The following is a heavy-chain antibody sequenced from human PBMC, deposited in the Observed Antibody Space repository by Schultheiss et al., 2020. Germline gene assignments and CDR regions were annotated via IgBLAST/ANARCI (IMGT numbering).Heavy chain of an antibody. D-gene: IGHD3-22*01. J-gene: IGHJ4*02. Sequence: GGSLRLSCAASGFTFSSYAMHWVRQAPGKGLEWVAVISYDGSNKYYADSVKGRFTISRDNSKNTLYLQMKSPRVEDTAVYYCAKARDYYDSSGIYYVLISRSFDSWGQGTQVTVSS. V-gene: IGHV3-30*04. CDR1: GFTFSSYA. CDR2: ISYDGSNK. CDR3: AKARDYYDSSGIYYVLISRSFDS.